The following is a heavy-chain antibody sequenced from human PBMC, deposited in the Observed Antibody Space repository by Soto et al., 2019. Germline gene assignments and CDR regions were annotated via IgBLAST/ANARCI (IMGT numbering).Heavy chain of an antibody. D-gene: IGHD2-2*01. Sequence: SETLSLTCTVSGGSISSYYWSWIRQPPGKGLEWIGYIYYSGSTNYNPSLKSRVTISVDTSKNQFSLKLSSVTAADTAVYYCARIVVPAIYYYYMDVWGKGTTVTVSS. CDR3: ARIVVPAIYYYYMDV. CDR1: GGSISSYY. V-gene: IGHV4-59*01. J-gene: IGHJ6*03. CDR2: IYYSGST.